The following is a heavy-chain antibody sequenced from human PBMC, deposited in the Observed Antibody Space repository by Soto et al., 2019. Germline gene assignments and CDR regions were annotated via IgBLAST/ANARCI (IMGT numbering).Heavy chain of an antibody. D-gene: IGHD3-16*01. V-gene: IGHV3-23*01. CDR1: GFTFSIYA. CDR3: AKLAPGGAIDY. J-gene: IGHJ4*02. CDR2: ISCSGGST. Sequence: GGLLSDSCPASGFTFSIYAMSLVRQASGKGLEWVSAISCSGGSTYYADSVKGRFTISRDNSKNTLYLQMNSLRAEDTAVYYCAKLAPGGAIDYSGQGTRVTVS.